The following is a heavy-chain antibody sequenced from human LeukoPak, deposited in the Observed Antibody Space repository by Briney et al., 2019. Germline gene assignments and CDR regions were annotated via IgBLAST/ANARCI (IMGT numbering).Heavy chain of an antibody. CDR1: GFTFSGYG. J-gene: IGHJ3*02. CDR3: AREQWAEDDALDI. V-gene: IGHV3-33*01. D-gene: IGHD2-8*01. Sequence: GGSLRLSCAASGFTFSGYGMHWVRQAPGKGREWVAVIWFDGSNAYYLDSVKGRFTISRDNSKNMVYLQMNSLRVEDTAVYYCAREQWAEDDALDIWGLGTMVTVSS. CDR2: IWFDGSNA.